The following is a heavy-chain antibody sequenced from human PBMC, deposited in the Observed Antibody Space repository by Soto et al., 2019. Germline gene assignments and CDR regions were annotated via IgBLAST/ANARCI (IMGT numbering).Heavy chain of an antibody. Sequence: SETLSLTCSVSGGSISSDYWNWIRQLPGKGLEWIGYIYNSGSTDYNLPLKSRVTISKDTSKNQVVLTMTNMDPVDTATYYCARIRIDDYGDYDYWSDAFDIWGQGTMVTVSS. CDR1: GGSISSDY. D-gene: IGHD4-17*01. V-gene: IGHV4-59*01. CDR3: ARIRIDDYGDYDYWSDAFDI. CDR2: IYNSGST. J-gene: IGHJ3*02.